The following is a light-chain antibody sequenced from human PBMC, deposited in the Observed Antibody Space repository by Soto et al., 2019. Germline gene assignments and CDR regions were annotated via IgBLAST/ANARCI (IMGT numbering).Light chain of an antibody. Sequence: EIVMTQSPATLSVSPGERSTLSFRASQSVSSNLAWYQQKPGQAPRLLIYGASSRATGIPDRFSGSGSGTDFTLTISRLEPEDFAVYYCQQYGSSPGTFGQGTKVDIK. CDR2: GAS. J-gene: IGKJ1*01. CDR1: QSVSSN. V-gene: IGKV3-20*01. CDR3: QQYGSSPGT.